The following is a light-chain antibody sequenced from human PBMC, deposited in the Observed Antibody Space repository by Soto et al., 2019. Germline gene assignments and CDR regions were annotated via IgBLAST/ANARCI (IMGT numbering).Light chain of an antibody. CDR2: DAS. J-gene: IGKJ4*01. V-gene: IGKV3-11*01. CDR1: QSVSSY. Sequence: EIVLTQSPATLSLSPGERATLSCRASQSVSSYLAWYQQKPVQAPRLLIYDASNSATGIPARFSGRGSGTDFTLTITSLEPEDFAIYYCQQRSNWPPVTFGGGNKVESK. CDR3: QQRSNWPPVT.